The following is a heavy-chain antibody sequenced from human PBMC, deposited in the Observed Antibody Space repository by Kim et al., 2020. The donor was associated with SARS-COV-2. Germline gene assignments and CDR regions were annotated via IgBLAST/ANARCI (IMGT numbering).Heavy chain of an antibody. V-gene: IGHV4-34*01. CDR1: GGSFSGYY. CDR3: AREGRVRFGELPSDP. Sequence: ETLSLTCAVYGGSFSGYYWSWIRQPPGKGLEWIGEINHSGSTNYNPSLKSRVTISVDTSKNQFSLKLSSVTAADTAVYYCAREGRVRFGELPSDPWGQGTLVTVSS. CDR2: INHSGST. J-gene: IGHJ5*02. D-gene: IGHD3-10*01.